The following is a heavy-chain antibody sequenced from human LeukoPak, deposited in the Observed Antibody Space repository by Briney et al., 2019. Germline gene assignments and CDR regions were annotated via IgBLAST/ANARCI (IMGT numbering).Heavy chain of an antibody. J-gene: IGHJ2*01. CDR2: IYTSGST. Sequence: PSQTLSLTCTVSGGSISSGSYYWSWIRQPAGKGLEWIGRIYTSGSTNYNPSLKSRVTISVDTSKNQFSLKLSSVTAADTAVYYCARAHGIQLWEGWYFDLWGRGTLVTVSS. CDR3: ARAHGIQLWEGWYFDL. CDR1: GGSISSGSYY. D-gene: IGHD5-18*01. V-gene: IGHV4-61*02.